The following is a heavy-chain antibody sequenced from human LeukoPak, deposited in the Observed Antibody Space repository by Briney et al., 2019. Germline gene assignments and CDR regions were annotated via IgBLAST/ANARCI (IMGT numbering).Heavy chain of an antibody. J-gene: IGHJ4*02. CDR1: GFTFSSYW. D-gene: IGHD3-3*01. CDR3: AKDLFFERLS. V-gene: IGHV3-7*03. CDR2: IKQDGSEK. Sequence: GGSLRLSCAASGFTFSSYWMSWVRQAPGKGLEWVANIKQDGSEKYYVDSVKGRFTISRDNSKNTLYLQMNSLRAEDTAVYYCAKDLFFERLSWGQGTLVTVSS.